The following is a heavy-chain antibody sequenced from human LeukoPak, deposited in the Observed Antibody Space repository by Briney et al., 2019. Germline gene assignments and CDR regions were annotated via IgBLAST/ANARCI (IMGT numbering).Heavy chain of an antibody. CDR2: IYSGGRT. J-gene: IGHJ4*02. CDR3: ARPNTAMVMRY. Sequence: GGSLRLSCAASGFTVSSNYMSWVRQAPGKGLEWVSVIYSGGRTYYADSVKGRFNISRDNSKNTLYLQMNSLRAEDTAVYYCARPNTAMVMRYWGRGTLVTVSS. V-gene: IGHV3-53*01. CDR1: GFTVSSNY. D-gene: IGHD5-18*01.